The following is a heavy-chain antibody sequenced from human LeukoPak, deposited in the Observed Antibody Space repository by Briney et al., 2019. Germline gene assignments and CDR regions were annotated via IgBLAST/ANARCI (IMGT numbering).Heavy chain of an antibody. D-gene: IGHD2-21*01. CDR1: GFTVSSNY. CDR2: IYSGGST. CDR3: ARDPLEHTESY. V-gene: IGHV3-66*01. Sequence: PGGSLRLSCAASGFTVSSNYMSWVRQAPGKGLEWVSVIYSGGSTYYADSVKGRFTISRDNSENTLYLQMNSLRAEDTAVYYCARDPLEHTESYWGQGTLVTVSS. J-gene: IGHJ4*02.